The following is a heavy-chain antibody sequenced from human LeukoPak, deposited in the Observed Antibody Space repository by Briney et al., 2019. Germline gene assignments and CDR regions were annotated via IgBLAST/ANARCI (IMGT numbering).Heavy chain of an antibody. CDR3: ARGPYSNPDPHYYYYYMDV. CDR1: GGTFTSYT. V-gene: IGHV1-69*02. Sequence: GASVKVSCKASGGTFTSYTISWVRQAPGQGLEWTGRIIPILGIANYAQKFQGRVTITADKSTSTAYMELSSLRSEDTAVYYCARGPYSNPDPHYYYYYMDVWGKGTTVTVSS. J-gene: IGHJ6*03. CDR2: IIPILGIA. D-gene: IGHD4-11*01.